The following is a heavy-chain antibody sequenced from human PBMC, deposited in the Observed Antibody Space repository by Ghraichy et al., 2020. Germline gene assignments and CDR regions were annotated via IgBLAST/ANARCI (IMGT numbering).Heavy chain of an antibody. J-gene: IGHJ5*02. V-gene: IGHV4-38-2*01. D-gene: IGHD2-2*01. CDR1: SYSINSGYY. CDR2: IYHSGST. Sequence: SQTLSLTCAVSSYSINSGYYWGWIRQPPGKGLEWIGSIYHSGSTYNNPSLKSRVTLSVDTSKNQFSLKLTTVTAADTAVYYCARASSPYQTSLGWFDPWGQGTLVTVSS. CDR3: ARASSPYQTSLGWFDP.